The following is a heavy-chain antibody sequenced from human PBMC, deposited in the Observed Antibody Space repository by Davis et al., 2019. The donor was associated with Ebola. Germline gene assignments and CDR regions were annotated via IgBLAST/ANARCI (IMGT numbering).Heavy chain of an antibody. CDR3: ARVNWGAGKAFDI. D-gene: IGHD7-27*01. CDR1: GDSVSSNSGA. V-gene: IGHV6-1*01. J-gene: IGHJ3*02. Sequence: HSQTLSLTCDISGDSVSSNSGAWNWLRQSPSRGLEWLGRTYYNSKWYKDYAVSLKSRITFNPDTSKNQFSLQLDSVTPEDTAIYYCARVNWGAGKAFDIWGQGSMVTVSS. CDR2: TYYNSKWYK.